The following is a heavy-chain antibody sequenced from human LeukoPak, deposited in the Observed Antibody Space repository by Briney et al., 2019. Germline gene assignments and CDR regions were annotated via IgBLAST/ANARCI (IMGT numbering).Heavy chain of an antibody. CDR2: IKQDGSEK. CDR3: ARVYFDWSGYYYYYMDV. CDR1: GFTFSSYW. J-gene: IGHJ6*03. V-gene: IGHV3-7*01. Sequence: GGSLRLSCAASGFTFSSYWMSWVRQAPGKGLEWVANIKQDGSEKYYVDSVKGRFTISRDNAKNSLYLQMNSLRAEDTAVYYCARVYFDWSGYYYYYMDVWGKGTTVTISS. D-gene: IGHD3-9*01.